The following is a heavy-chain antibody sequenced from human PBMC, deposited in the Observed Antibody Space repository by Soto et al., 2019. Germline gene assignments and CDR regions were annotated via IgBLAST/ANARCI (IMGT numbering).Heavy chain of an antibody. CDR3: AHWILRTVFGMVTTTAIYFDF. D-gene: IGHD3-3*01. Sequence: QITLNESGPTVVKPAEALTLTCTFSGFSLTTSGVGVRWIRQSPGKAPEWLALIYWDDDKRYSASLKSRLTTTKDTSKTPVGPTRARVDPADTATYYCAHWILRTVFGMVTTTAIYFDFWGQGTPVVVSS. V-gene: IGHV2-5*02. CDR2: IYWDDDK. CDR1: GFSLTTSGVG. J-gene: IGHJ4*02.